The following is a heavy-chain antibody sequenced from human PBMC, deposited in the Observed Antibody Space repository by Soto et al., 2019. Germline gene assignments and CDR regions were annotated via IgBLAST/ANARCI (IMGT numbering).Heavy chain of an antibody. J-gene: IGHJ6*02. V-gene: IGHV3-21*01. CDR2: ISSSSSYI. D-gene: IGHD3-3*01. Sequence: PGGSLRLSCAASGFTFSSYSMNWVRQAPGKGLEWVSSISSSSSYIYYADSVKGRFTISRDNAKNSLYLQMNSLRAEDTAVYYCARHSDRFLEWFRYGMDVWGQGITVTVSS. CDR3: ARHSDRFLEWFRYGMDV. CDR1: GFTFSSYS.